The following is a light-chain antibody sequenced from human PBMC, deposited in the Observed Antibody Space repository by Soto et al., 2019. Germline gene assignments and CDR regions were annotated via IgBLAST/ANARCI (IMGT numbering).Light chain of an antibody. CDR3: QQSYTTPPWT. J-gene: IGKJ1*01. V-gene: IGKV1-39*01. Sequence: DIQMTQSPSSLSASVGDRVTITCRASQSISSYLNWYQQKPGKAPKLLIYAASSLQGGLPSRFTGSGSGTDFTLTISSLQPEDFATYYCQQSYTTPPWTFGQGTKVEIK. CDR2: AAS. CDR1: QSISSY.